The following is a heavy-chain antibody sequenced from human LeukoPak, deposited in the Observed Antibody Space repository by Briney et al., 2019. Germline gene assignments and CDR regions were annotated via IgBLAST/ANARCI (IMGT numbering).Heavy chain of an antibody. CDR1: GYIFTDYY. Sequence: ASVKVSCKASGYIFTDYYMHWVRQAPGQGLEWMGRINPNSGGTNYAQKFQGRVTMTRDTSISTAYMELSRLRSDDTAVYYCARETELEWLLIFDYWGQGTLVTVSS. D-gene: IGHD3-3*01. J-gene: IGHJ4*02. V-gene: IGHV1-2*06. CDR3: ARETELEWLLIFDY. CDR2: INPNSGGT.